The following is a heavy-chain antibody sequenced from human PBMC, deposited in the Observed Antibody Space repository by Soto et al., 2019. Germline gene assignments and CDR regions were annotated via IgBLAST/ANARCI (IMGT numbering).Heavy chain of an antibody. CDR1: GYTFTGYY. J-gene: IGHJ6*02. V-gene: IGHV1-2*02. Sequence: ASVKISCKASGYTFTGYYMHWVRQAPGQGLEWMGWINPNSGGTNYAQKFQGRVTMTRDTSISTAYMELSRLRSDDTAVYYCAREYDSSGYYYGPLYYGMEVWRQGTTVAVSS. D-gene: IGHD3-22*01. CDR2: INPNSGGT. CDR3: AREYDSSGYYYGPLYYGMEV.